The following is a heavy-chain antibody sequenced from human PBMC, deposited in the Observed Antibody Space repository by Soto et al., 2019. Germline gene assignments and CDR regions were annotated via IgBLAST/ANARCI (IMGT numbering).Heavy chain of an antibody. CDR3: ASTYCSGGSCHSYFDY. J-gene: IGHJ4*02. V-gene: IGHV4-31*03. D-gene: IGHD2-15*01. CDR2: IYYSGST. CDR1: GGSISSGGYY. Sequence: QVQLQESGPGLVKPSQTLSLTCTVSGGSISSGGYYWSWIRQHPGKGLEWIGYIYYSGSTYYNPSLKSRVTIPVDTSKNQFSLKLSSVTAADTAVYYCASTYCSGGSCHSYFDYWGQGTLVTVSS.